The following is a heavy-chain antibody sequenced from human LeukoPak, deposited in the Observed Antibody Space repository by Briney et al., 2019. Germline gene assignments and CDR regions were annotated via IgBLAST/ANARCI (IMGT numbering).Heavy chain of an antibody. V-gene: IGHV4-34*01. CDR2: INHSGST. CDR3: ARRKRYFDWLLFDAFDI. J-gene: IGHJ3*02. Sequence: SETLSLTCTVSGGSISSYYWSWIRQPPGKGLEWIGEINHSGSTNYNPSLKSRVTISVDTSKNQFSLKLSSVTAADTAVYYCARRKRYFDWLLFDAFDIWGQGTMVTVSS. CDR1: GGSISSYY. D-gene: IGHD3-9*01.